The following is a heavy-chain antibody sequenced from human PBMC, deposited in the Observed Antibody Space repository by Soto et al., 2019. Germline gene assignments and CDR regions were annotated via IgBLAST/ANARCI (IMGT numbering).Heavy chain of an antibody. Sequence: GESLKISCKGSGYSFTSYWISWVRQMPGKGLEWMGRIDPSDSYTNYSPSFQGHVTISADKSISTAYLQWSSLKASDTAMYYCARLLGTTGTTSYYYYGMDVWGQGTTVTVSS. CDR3: ARLLGTTGTTSYYYYGMDV. D-gene: IGHD1-1*01. V-gene: IGHV5-10-1*01. CDR1: GYSFTSYW. J-gene: IGHJ6*02. CDR2: IDPSDSYT.